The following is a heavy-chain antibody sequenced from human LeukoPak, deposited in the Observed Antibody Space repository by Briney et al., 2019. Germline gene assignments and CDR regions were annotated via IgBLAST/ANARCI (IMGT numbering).Heavy chain of an antibody. D-gene: IGHD3-22*01. CDR3: ARAHPSGYYYGAHFDY. V-gene: IGHV1-3*01. CDR2: INAGNGNT. J-gene: IGHJ4*02. Sequence: ASVKASCKASGYTFTSYAMHWVRQAPGQRLEWMGWINAGNGNTKYSQKFQGRVTITRGTSASTAYMELRSLRSDDTAVYYCARAHPSGYYYGAHFDYWGQGTLVTVSS. CDR1: GYTFTSYA.